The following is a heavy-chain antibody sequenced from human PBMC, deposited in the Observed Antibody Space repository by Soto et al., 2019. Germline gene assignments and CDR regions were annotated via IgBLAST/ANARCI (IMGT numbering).Heavy chain of an antibody. CDR2: ISGSGGST. CDR1: GFIFSNYA. V-gene: IGHV3-23*01. Sequence: PGGSLRLSXAASGFIFSNYAMSWVRQAPGKGLGWVSAISGSGGSTYYADSVKGRFTISRDNSKNTLSLQMNSLRADDTAVYYCAPPGPPLDYWGQGTLVTVSS. J-gene: IGHJ4*02. CDR3: APPGPPLDY.